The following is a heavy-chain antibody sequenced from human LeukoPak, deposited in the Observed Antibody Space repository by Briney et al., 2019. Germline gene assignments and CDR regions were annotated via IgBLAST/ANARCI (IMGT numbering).Heavy chain of an antibody. Sequence: GTLRLSCAASGFTFSSYAMHWVRQAPGKGLEWVAVISYDGSNKYYADSVKGRFTISRDNSKNTLYLQMNSLRAEDTAVYYCARDGQRWLQSYYFDYWGQGTLVTVSS. CDR1: GFTFSSYA. V-gene: IGHV3-30*01. CDR2: ISYDGSNK. CDR3: ARDGQRWLQSYYFDY. D-gene: IGHD5-24*01. J-gene: IGHJ4*02.